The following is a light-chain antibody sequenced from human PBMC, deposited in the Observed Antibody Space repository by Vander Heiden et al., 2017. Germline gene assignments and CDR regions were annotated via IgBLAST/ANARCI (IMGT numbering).Light chain of an antibody. CDR1: NIATRR. J-gene: IGLJ2*01. Sequence: SYVLTQPPSASVPPGQTARISCGGNNIATRRLHVNRQKPGQAHVVVYDDNDWPSGIPERFSGSKSGNTATLTISRVEAGDEADYYCQVWGVSSDHPVVFGGGTKLTVL. CDR3: QVWGVSSDHPVV. CDR2: DDN. V-gene: IGLV3-21*02.